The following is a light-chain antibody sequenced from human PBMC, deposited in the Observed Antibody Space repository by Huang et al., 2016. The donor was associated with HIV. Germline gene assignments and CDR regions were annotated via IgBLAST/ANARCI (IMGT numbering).Light chain of an antibody. Sequence: DIVMTQSPDSLSIFPGERATINCKSSQSLLYNLNSKNYLAWFQQRPGQPPKLLFHWSGSRKSGIPDRFSASGSGTDFTLTIDNLQTEDVAIYYCQQYYTNPQTFGRGTAVEI. J-gene: IGKJ4*01. CDR3: QQYYTNPQT. V-gene: IGKV4-1*01. CDR1: QSLLYNLNSKNY. CDR2: WSG.